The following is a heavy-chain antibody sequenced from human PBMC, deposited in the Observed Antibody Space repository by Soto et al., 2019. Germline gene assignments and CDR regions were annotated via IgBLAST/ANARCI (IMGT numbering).Heavy chain of an antibody. Sequence: QVQLQQWGAGLLKPSETLSLTCAVYGGSFSGYYWSWIRQPPGQGLEWIGETNHSGSTNYNPSLKSRVTISVDTSKNQFSLKLSSVTAADTAVYYCARESIAVAYWFDPWGQGTLVTVSS. J-gene: IGHJ5*02. CDR3: ARESIAVAYWFDP. CDR2: TNHSGST. CDR1: GGSFSGYY. D-gene: IGHD6-19*01. V-gene: IGHV4-34*01.